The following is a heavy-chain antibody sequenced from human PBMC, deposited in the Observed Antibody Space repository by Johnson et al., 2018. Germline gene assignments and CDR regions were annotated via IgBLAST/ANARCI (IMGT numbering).Heavy chain of an antibody. CDR1: GYTFTDYY. J-gene: IGHJ4*02. CDR3: ARVGAPGFSWSGYSLDY. D-gene: IGHD3-3*01. Sequence: QVQLVQSGAEVKKPGASVKVSCKASGYTFTDYYIHWVRKAPGQGLEWVGWINPNSGGINYAQKFQGRVTMTRDRSSSTAYMELNRLRSDDTAVYYCARVGAPGFSWSGYSLDYWGQGTLVTVSS. CDR2: INPNSGGI. V-gene: IGHV1-2*02.